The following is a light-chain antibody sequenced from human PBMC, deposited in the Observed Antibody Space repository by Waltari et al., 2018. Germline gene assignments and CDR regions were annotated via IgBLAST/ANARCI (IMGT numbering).Light chain of an antibody. Sequence: EIVLTQSPATLSLSPGERATLSCRASQSVGSYLAWYQQKPGQPPRLLVYDASHRATGIPARFSGSGSETDFTLTISSLEPEDFAIYYCQHRSNWSTFGQGTRLEIK. CDR3: QHRSNWST. V-gene: IGKV3-11*01. J-gene: IGKJ5*01. CDR2: DAS. CDR1: QSVGSY.